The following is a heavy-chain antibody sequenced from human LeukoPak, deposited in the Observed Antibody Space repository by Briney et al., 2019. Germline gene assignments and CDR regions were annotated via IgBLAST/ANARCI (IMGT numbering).Heavy chain of an antibody. J-gene: IGHJ6*03. CDR1: GFIFSSYS. D-gene: IGHD1-7*01. CDR3: ARGDTWNSYYYYYMDV. CDR2: ISTTSSSI. V-gene: IGHV3-48*04. Sequence: GESLKISCKTSGFIFSSYSMNWVRQAPGKGLEWVSYISTTSSSIYYADSVKGRFTISRDNAKSSLYLQMNSLRAEDTAVYYCARGDTWNSYYYYYMDVWGKGTTVTVSS.